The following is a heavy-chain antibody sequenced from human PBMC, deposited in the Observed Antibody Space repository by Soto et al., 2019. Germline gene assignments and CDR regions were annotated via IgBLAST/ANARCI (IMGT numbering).Heavy chain of an antibody. CDR1: GYSFTNYW. D-gene: IGHD2-2*01. Sequence: PGESLKISCKGSGYSFTNYWIGWVRQMSGKGLEWMGIIYPGDSDTRYSPSFQGQVTISVDKSISTAYLQWSSLKASDTAMYYCAKKGGTSLYGIVYWGQGTQVTVSS. J-gene: IGHJ4*02. CDR3: AKKGGTSLYGIVY. CDR2: IYPGDSDT. V-gene: IGHV5-51*01.